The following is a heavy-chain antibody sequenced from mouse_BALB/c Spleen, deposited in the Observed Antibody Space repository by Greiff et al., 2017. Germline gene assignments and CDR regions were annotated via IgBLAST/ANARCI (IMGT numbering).Heavy chain of an antibody. J-gene: IGHJ3*01. CDR1: GYTFTDYV. D-gene: IGHD3-1*01. V-gene: IGHV1-77*01. Sequence: VQVVESGPELVKPGASVKMSCKAYGYTFTDYVISWVKQRTGQGLEWIGEIYPGSGSTYYNEKFKGKATLTADKSSNTAYMQLSSLTSEDSAVYFCARRATPGSGYAWFAYWGQGTLVTVSA. CDR2: IYPGSGST. CDR3: ARRATPGSGYAWFAY.